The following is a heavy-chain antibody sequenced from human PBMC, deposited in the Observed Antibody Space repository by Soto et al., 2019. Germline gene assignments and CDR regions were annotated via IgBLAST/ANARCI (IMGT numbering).Heavy chain of an antibody. J-gene: IGHJ6*02. D-gene: IGHD3-10*01. V-gene: IGHV1-8*01. CDR1: GYTFTSYD. Sequence: GASVKVSCKASGYTFTSYDINWVRQATGQVLEWMGWMNPNSGNTGYAQKFQGRVTMTRNTSISTAYMELSSLRSEDTAVHYCARGFMVRGVIIAYYYYYGMDVWGQGTTVTVSS. CDR2: MNPNSGNT. CDR3: ARGFMVRGVIIAYYYYYGMDV.